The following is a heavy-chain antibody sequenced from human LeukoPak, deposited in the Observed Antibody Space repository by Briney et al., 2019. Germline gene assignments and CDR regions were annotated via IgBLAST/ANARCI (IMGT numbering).Heavy chain of an antibody. Sequence: VGSLRLSCAASGFTFSSYSMNWVRQAPGKGLEWVSSIGSSSSYIYYADSVKGRFTISRDNAKNSLYLQMNSLRAEDTAVYYCARPRDRSITIFGADRDAFDIWGQGTMVTVSS. CDR3: ARPRDRSITIFGADRDAFDI. D-gene: IGHD3-3*01. J-gene: IGHJ3*02. CDR1: GFTFSSYS. V-gene: IGHV3-21*01. CDR2: IGSSSSYI.